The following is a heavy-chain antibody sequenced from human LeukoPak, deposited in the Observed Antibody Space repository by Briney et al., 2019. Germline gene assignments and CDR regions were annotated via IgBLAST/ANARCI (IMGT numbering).Heavy chain of an antibody. J-gene: IGHJ4*02. Sequence: ASVKVSCKASGYTFTSYYMHWVRQAPRQPLEWMGWINPNSGGTNYAQKFQGRVTMTRDTSISTAYMVPSRLRSDETAVYYCASSRRGYYGYWGQGTLVTVSS. CDR2: INPNSGGT. V-gene: IGHV1-2*02. D-gene: IGHD3-22*01. CDR3: ASSRRGYYGY. CDR1: GYTFTSYY.